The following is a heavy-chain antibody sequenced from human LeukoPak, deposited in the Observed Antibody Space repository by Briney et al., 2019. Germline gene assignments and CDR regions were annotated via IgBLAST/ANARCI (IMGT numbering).Heavy chain of an antibody. Sequence: PGGSLRLSXAASGFTFSSYGMHWVRQAPGKGVEWVAYIRYDGGNKYYADSVKGRFTISRDNSKNTLYLQMNSLRAEDTAVYYCAKIYSSGYYYDYWGQGTLVTVSS. V-gene: IGHV3-30*02. CDR1: GFTFSSYG. D-gene: IGHD3-22*01. J-gene: IGHJ4*02. CDR3: AKIYSSGYYYDY. CDR2: IRYDGGNK.